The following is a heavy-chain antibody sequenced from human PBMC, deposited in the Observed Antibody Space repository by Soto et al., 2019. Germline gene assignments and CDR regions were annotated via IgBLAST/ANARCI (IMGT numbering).Heavy chain of an antibody. D-gene: IGHD3-3*01. CDR3: AGVDCEFWRGYPNWFDP. CDR2: ISAYNGNT. Sequence: QVQLVQSGAEVKKPGASVKVSCKASGYTFTSYGISWVRQAPGQGLEWMGWISAYNGNTNYAQKLQGRVTMTTDTATSTAYMEMRNLRSDDTAVDYCAGVDCEFWRGYPNWFDPWGQGTLVTVSS. J-gene: IGHJ5*02. V-gene: IGHV1-18*01. CDR1: GYTFTSYG.